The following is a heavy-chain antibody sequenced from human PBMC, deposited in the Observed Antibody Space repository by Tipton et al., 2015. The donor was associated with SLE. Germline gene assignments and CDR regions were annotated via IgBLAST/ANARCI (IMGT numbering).Heavy chain of an antibody. J-gene: IGHJ5*02. CDR3: ARMVQGVHNWFDP. CDR2: ISSSSSYI. CDR1: GFTFSSFA. V-gene: IGHV3-21*03. Sequence: SLRLSCAASGFTFSSFAMSWVRQAPGKGLEWVSSISSSSSYIYSADSVKGRFTISRDNAKNSLYLQMNSLRAEDTAVYYCARMVQGVHNWFDPWGQGTLVTVSS. D-gene: IGHD3-10*01.